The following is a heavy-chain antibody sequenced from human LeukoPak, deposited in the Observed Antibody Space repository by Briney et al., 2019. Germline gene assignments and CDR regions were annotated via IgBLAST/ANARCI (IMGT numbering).Heavy chain of an antibody. V-gene: IGHV1-2*02. CDR1: GYTFTGDY. CDR3: AREIVGATPAGY. D-gene: IGHD1-26*01. Sequence: GASVKVSCKASGYTFTGDYMHWVRQAPGQGLEWMGWINPNSGGTNYAQKFQGRVTMTRDTSISTAYMELSRLRSDDTAVYYCAREIVGATPAGYWGQGTLVTVSS. CDR2: INPNSGGT. J-gene: IGHJ4*02.